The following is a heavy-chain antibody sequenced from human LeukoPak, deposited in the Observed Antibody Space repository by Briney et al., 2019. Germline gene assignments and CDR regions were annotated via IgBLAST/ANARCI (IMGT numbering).Heavy chain of an antibody. CDR2: ISAYNGNT. V-gene: IGHV1-18*01. J-gene: IGHJ4*02. CDR3: ARGRDYYDSSGYYVYYFDY. CDR1: GYTFTSYG. Sequence: ASVKVSCKASGYTFTSYGISWVRQAPGQGLEWMGWISAYNGNTNYAQKLQGRVTMTTDTSTSTAYMELRSLRSDDTAVYYCARGRDYYDSSGYYVYYFDYWGQGTLVTVSS. D-gene: IGHD3-22*01.